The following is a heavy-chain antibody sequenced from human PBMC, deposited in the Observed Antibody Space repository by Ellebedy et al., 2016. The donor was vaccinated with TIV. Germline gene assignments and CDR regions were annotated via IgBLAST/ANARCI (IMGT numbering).Heavy chain of an antibody. D-gene: IGHD1-14*01. Sequence: MPSETLSLTCSVSGGSISSVDYFWSWMRQPPGKGLEWIGYIYYSGSTHYNPSLKSRVTISVDTSKNPFSLKLSSVTAADTAVYYCARYNRPGGWFDPWGQGTLVTVSS. V-gene: IGHV4-30-4*01. CDR2: IYYSGST. CDR1: GGSISSVDYF. J-gene: IGHJ5*02. CDR3: ARYNRPGGWFDP.